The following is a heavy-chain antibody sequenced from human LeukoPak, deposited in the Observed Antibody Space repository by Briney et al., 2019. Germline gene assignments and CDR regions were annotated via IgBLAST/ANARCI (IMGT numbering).Heavy chain of an antibody. J-gene: IGHJ4*02. CDR1: GFTFSSYA. V-gene: IGHV3-23*01. Sequence: GGSLRLSCAASGFTFSSYAMSWVRRAPGKGLEWVSAISGSGGSTYYADSVKGRFTISRDNSKNTLYLQMNSLRAEDTAVYYCAKPLIVIVVAADFDYWGQGTLVTVSS. CDR2: ISGSGGST. D-gene: IGHD3-22*01. CDR3: AKPLIVIVVAADFDY.